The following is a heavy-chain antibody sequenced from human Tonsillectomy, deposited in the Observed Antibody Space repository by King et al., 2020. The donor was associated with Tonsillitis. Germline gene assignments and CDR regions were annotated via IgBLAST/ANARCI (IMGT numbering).Heavy chain of an antibody. CDR2: INHIEST. D-gene: IGHD3-3*01. CDR1: GGSFSGYY. V-gene: IGHV4-34*01. CDR3: ARGRGITIFGVVIIGNWFDP. Sequence: VQLQQWGAGLLKPSETLSLTCAVYGGSFSGYYWSWIRKPPGKGLEWIGEINHIESTNYNPSLRSRVTISVDTSNNQFSLKLGSVTPADTAVYYCARGRGITIFGVVIIGNWFDPWGQGTLVTVSS. J-gene: IGHJ5*02.